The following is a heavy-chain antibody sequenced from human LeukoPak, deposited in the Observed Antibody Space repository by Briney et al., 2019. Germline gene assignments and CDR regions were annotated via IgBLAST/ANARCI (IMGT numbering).Heavy chain of an antibody. CDR1: GYTFTGYY. V-gene: IGHV1-2*02. Sequence: ASVKVSCKASGYTFTGYYIHWVRQAPGQGLEWMGWINPKNGGTDYAQRFRGRVTSTRDTSISTAYMELSSLRSDDTAVYYCARSRGYSYEDNWGQGTPVTVSS. J-gene: IGHJ4*02. CDR2: INPKNGGT. CDR3: ARSRGYSYEDN. D-gene: IGHD5-18*01.